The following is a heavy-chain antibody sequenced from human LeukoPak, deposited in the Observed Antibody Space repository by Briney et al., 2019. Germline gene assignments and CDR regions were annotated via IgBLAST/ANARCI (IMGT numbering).Heavy chain of an antibody. Sequence: PGGSLRLSCAASGSTFSTYWMSWVRRAPGKGLEWVSSISSSSSYIYYADSVKGRFTISRDNAKNSLYLQMNSLRAEDTAVYYCARRQPHDYWGQGTLVTVSS. J-gene: IGHJ4*02. V-gene: IGHV3-21*01. CDR1: GSTFSTYW. D-gene: IGHD5-18*01. CDR2: ISSSSSYI. CDR3: ARRQPHDY.